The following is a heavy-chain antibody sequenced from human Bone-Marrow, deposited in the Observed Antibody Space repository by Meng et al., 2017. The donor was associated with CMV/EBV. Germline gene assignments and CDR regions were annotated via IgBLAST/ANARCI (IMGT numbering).Heavy chain of an antibody. CDR2: ISYDGRSQ. V-gene: IGHV3-30*04. J-gene: IGHJ4*02. CDR3: ARDPTGEYYFGY. D-gene: IGHD3-16*01. Sequence: GESLKIPCAASGFSFNSHSMHWVRQASGKGLEWVAVISYDGRSQFYADSVKGRFTISRDNSKNKLYLQMNSLRAEDTAVYYCARDPTGEYYFGYWGQGTLVTVSS. CDR1: GFSFNSHS.